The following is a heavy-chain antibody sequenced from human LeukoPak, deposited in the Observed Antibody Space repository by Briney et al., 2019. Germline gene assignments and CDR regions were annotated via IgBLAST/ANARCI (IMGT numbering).Heavy chain of an antibody. CDR2: IYYSGST. J-gene: IGHJ6*02. Sequence: PSETLSLTCTVSGGSVSSGSYYWSWIRQPPGKGLEWIGYIYYSGSTNYNPSLKSRVTISVDTSKNQFSLKLSSVTAADTAVYYCARQTPGYYYSGMDVWGQGTTVTVSS. CDR3: ARQTPGYYYSGMDV. V-gene: IGHV4-61*01. CDR1: GGSVSSGSYY.